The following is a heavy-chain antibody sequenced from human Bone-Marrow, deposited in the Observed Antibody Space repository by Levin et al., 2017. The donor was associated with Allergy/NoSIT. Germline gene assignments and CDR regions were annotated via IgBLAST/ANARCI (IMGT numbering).Heavy chain of an antibody. CDR3: AREGNWGFDY. V-gene: IGHV1-18*01. CDR1: GYTFTTYG. Sequence: ASVKVSCKASGYTFTTYGVNWARQAPGQGLEFMGRINTNNGNTNYAQKLQGRVTMTADTSTSTAYMELRSLGSDDTAMYYCAREGNWGFDYWGQGTLVTVSS. D-gene: IGHD7-27*01. CDR2: INTNNGNT. J-gene: IGHJ4*02.